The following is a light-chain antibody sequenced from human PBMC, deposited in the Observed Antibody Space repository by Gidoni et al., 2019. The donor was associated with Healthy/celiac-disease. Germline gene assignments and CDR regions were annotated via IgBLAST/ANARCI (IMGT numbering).Light chain of an antibody. CDR1: QSISSW. Sequence: DIQMNQSPSTLSASVGDRVTITCRASQSISSWLAWYQQKPGKAPKLLIYKASSLESGVPASFSGSGSGTEFTLTISSLQPDDFATYYFQQYNSYSYLTFGGGTKVEIK. J-gene: IGKJ4*01. V-gene: IGKV1-5*03. CDR3: QQYNSYSYLT. CDR2: KAS.